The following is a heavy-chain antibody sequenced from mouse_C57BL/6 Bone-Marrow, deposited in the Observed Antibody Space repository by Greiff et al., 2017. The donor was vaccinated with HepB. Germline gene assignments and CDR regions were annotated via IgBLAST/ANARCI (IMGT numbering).Heavy chain of an antibody. CDR2: IYPGGGYT. J-gene: IGHJ3*01. D-gene: IGHD2-1*01. Sequence: VQLQQSGAELVRPGTSVKMSCKASGYTFTNYWIGWAKQRPGHGLEWIGDIYPGGGYTNYNEKFKGKATLTADKSSSTAYMQFSSLTSEDSAIYYCARSAYGNYSWFAYWGQGTLVTVSA. CDR1: GYTFTNYW. V-gene: IGHV1-63*01. CDR3: ARSAYGNYSWFAY.